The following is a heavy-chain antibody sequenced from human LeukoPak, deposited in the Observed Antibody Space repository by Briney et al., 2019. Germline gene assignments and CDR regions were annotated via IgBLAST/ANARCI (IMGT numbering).Heavy chain of an antibody. J-gene: IGHJ5*02. D-gene: IGHD3-10*01. V-gene: IGHV4-39*01. CDR2: IYYSGST. Sequence: SETLSLTCTVSAGSISSSSYYWGWIRQPPGKGLEWIGSIYYSGSTYYNPSLNSRASISVDTSKNQVPRRLSSVTAADTAVYYCARHPGPLVRQASAYNWFDPWGQGTLVTVSS. CDR3: ARHPGPLVRQASAYNWFDP. CDR1: AGSISSSSYY.